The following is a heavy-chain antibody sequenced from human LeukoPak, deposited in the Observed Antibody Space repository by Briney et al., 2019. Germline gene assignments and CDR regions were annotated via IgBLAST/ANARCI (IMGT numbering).Heavy chain of an antibody. CDR1: GYTFTSYD. CDR3: AREGIAARGKIGSLDY. J-gene: IGHJ4*02. Sequence: ASVKVSCKASGYTFTSYDINWVRQAPGQGLEWMGWMNPNSGNTGYAQKFQGRVTMTRNTSISTAYMELSSLRSEDTAVYYCAREGIAARGKIGSLDYWGQGTLVTVSS. CDR2: MNPNSGNT. V-gene: IGHV1-8*01. D-gene: IGHD6-25*01.